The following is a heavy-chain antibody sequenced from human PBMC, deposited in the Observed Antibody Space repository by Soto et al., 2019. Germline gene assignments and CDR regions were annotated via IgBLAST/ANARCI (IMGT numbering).Heavy chain of an antibody. CDR1: GGSISGYY. Sequence: SETLSLTCTVSGGSISGYYWSWIRQPPGKGLEWIGNVYYSGGAKYNPSVKRRVSISVDTSKNQFSLNLSSVTAADTAVYYCTRDGDGRLTTNPYYYYGMDVWGPGITVTVSS. D-gene: IGHD7-27*01. CDR3: TRDGDGRLTTNPYYYYGMDV. CDR2: VYYSGGA. J-gene: IGHJ6*02. V-gene: IGHV4-59*01.